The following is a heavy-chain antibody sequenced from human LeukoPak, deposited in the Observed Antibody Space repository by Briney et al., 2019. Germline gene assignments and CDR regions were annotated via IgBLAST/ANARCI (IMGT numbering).Heavy chain of an antibody. CDR1: GGSISSYY. CDR3: ARHPESYCSSTSCYADY. Sequence: SETLSLTCTVSGGSISSYYWGWIRQPPGKGLEWIGSIYYSGSTYYNPSLKSRVTISVDTSKNQFSLKLSSVTAADTAVYYCARHPESYCSSTSCYADYWGQGTLVTVSS. V-gene: IGHV4-39*01. D-gene: IGHD2-2*01. CDR2: IYYSGST. J-gene: IGHJ4*02.